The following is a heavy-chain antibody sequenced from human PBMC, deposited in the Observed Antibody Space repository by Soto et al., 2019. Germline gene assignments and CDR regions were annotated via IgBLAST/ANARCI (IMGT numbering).Heavy chain of an antibody. J-gene: IGHJ6*02. Sequence: GGSLRLSCAASGFTFSTYSMNWVRQAPGKGLEWVAVISYDGSNKYYADSVKGRFTISRDNSKNTLYLQMNSLRAEDTAVYYCAKDRTRMDVWGQGTTVTCSS. CDR3: AKDRTRMDV. CDR1: GFTFSTYS. CDR2: ISYDGSNK. V-gene: IGHV3-30*18. D-gene: IGHD4-17*01.